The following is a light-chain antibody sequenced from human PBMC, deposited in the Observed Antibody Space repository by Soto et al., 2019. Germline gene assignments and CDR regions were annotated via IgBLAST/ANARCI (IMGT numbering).Light chain of an antibody. J-gene: IGLJ1*01. CDR3: TSFTSSSTYV. CDR1: SSDVGGYKY. V-gene: IGLV2-14*01. CDR2: EVS. Sequence: QSVLTQPASVSGSPGQSITISCTGTSSDVGGYKYVSWYQQHPGKAPKLMIYEVSNRPSGVSNRFSGSKSGNTASLTISGLQAEEEADYYCTSFTSSSTYVFGTGTKVTVL.